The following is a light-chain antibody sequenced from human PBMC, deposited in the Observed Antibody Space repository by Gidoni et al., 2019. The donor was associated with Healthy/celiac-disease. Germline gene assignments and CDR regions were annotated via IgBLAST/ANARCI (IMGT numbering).Light chain of an antibody. J-gene: IGKJ5*01. V-gene: IGKV3-15*01. Sequence: EIVMTQSPATRSVSPGERATLSCRASQSVSSNLAWYQQKPGQAPRLLIYGASTRATGIPARFSGSGSGTEFTLTISSLQSEDFAVYYCKQYNNWPPITFGQGTRLEIK. CDR2: GAS. CDR3: KQYNNWPPIT. CDR1: QSVSSN.